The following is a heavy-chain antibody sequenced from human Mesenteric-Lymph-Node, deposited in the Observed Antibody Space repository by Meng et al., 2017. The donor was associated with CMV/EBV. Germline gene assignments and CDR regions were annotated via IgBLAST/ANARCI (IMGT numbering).Heavy chain of an antibody. CDR3: ASQQFGWFDP. Sequence: SETLSLTCAVYGGSFSGYYWSWIRQPPGKGLEWIGEINHSGSTNYNPSLKSRVTISVDTSKNQFSLKVNSVTAADTAVYFCASQQFGWFDPWGQGTLVTVSS. V-gene: IGHV4-34*01. J-gene: IGHJ5*02. CDR1: GGSFSGYY. D-gene: IGHD3-16*01. CDR2: INHSGST.